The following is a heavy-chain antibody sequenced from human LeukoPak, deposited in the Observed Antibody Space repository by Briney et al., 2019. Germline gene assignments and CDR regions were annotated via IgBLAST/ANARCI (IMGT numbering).Heavy chain of an antibody. CDR3: ARWVVVVPAAMWGYYYYGMDV. V-gene: IGHV4-34*01. J-gene: IGHJ6*02. Sequence: SETLSLTCAVYGGSFSGYYWSWIRQPPGKGLEWIGEINHSGSTNYNPSLKSRVTISVDTSKNQFSLKLSSVTAADTAVYYCARWVVVVPAAMWGYYYYGMDVWGQGTTVTVSS. CDR2: INHSGST. D-gene: IGHD2-2*01. CDR1: GGSFSGYY.